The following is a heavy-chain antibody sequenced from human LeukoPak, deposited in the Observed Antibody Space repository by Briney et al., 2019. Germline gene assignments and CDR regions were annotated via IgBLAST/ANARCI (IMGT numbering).Heavy chain of an antibody. CDR1: GFTFSSYR. CDR2: ISSSSSTI. Sequence: GGSLRLSCAASGFTFSSYRMNWVRQAPGKGLEWVSYISSSSSTIYYADSVKGRFTISRDNAKNSLYLQMNSLRAEDTAIYYCARGPQFSGPGWFDPWGQGTLVTVSS. CDR3: ARGPQFSGPGWFDP. D-gene: IGHD3-10*01. J-gene: IGHJ5*02. V-gene: IGHV3-48*01.